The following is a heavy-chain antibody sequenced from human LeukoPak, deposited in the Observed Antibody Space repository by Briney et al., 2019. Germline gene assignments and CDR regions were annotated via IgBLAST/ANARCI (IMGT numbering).Heavy chain of an antibody. D-gene: IGHD5-18*01. V-gene: IGHV4-59*08. CDR1: GVSMTTYY. J-gene: IGHJ3*02. CDR2: SHNSGET. CDR3: ARQPGSTAAFDI. Sequence: SETLSLTRTVSGVSMTTYYWSWIRQPPGKGLEWIAYSHNSGETKYNPSLKSRITISVDTSKNEFSLKLTSATAADTAVYYCARQPGSTAAFDIWGQGTTVTVSA.